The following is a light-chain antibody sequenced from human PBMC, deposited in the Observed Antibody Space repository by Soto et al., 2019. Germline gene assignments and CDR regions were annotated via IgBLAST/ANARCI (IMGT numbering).Light chain of an antibody. CDR1: SGHSNYA. J-gene: IGLJ2*01. V-gene: IGLV4-69*01. CDR2: LNSDGSH. Sequence: QPVLTQSPSASASLGASVKLTCTLSSGHSNYAIAWHQLQSEKGPRYLMKLNSDGSHIKGDGIPDRFSGSSSGAERYLTIPSLQSEDEADYYCQTWGTGIQVFGGGTKLTVL. CDR3: QTWGTGIQV.